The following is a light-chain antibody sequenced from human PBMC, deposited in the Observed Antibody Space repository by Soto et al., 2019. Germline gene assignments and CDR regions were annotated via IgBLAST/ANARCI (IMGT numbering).Light chain of an antibody. Sequence: QSVLTQPASVSGSPGQSITISCTGTSSDVGGYNFVSWYQHHPGKAPKLIIYDVTNRPSGISNRFSGSKSGNTASLTISGRQAEDEADYYCTSYTSSITYVFGTGTKVTVL. CDR1: SSDVGGYNF. CDR3: TSYTSSITYV. V-gene: IGLV2-14*03. CDR2: DVT. J-gene: IGLJ1*01.